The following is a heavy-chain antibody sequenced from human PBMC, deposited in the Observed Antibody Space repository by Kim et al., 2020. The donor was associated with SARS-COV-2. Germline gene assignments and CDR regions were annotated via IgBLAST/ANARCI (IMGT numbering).Heavy chain of an antibody. Sequence: GGSLRLSCAASGFTFSNYAMHWVRQAPGKGLEWVFSIRGSGTRTFAADSVKGRFMISRDNSKNTVLLQMNSLRAEDTALYYCARDREIGDYEAFDIWGQG. CDR3: ARDREIGDYEAFDI. D-gene: IGHD2-21*02. J-gene: IGHJ3*02. CDR1: GFTFSNYA. CDR2: IRGSGTRT. V-gene: IGHV3-23*01.